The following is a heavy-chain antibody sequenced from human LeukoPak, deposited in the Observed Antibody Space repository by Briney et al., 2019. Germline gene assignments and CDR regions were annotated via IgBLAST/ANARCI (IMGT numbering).Heavy chain of an antibody. CDR1: GGSMSGYY. J-gene: IGHJ4*02. V-gene: IGHV4-59*08. CDR2: SYYSGST. D-gene: IGHD5-24*01. CDR3: ARGVRDGYNYGSLFDY. Sequence: PSETLSLTCTVSGGSMSGYYWNWIRQPPGKGLEWIGHSYYSGSTQYHPSLKSRGTISVDTSKNQFSLKLSSVTATGTAVYYCARGVRDGYNYGSLFDYWGQGTLVTVSS.